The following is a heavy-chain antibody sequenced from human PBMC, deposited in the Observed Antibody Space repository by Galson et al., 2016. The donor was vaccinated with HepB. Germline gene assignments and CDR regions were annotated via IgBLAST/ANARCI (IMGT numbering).Heavy chain of an antibody. J-gene: IGHJ4*02. CDR2: IYHSGST. CDR1: GGSISSGGYY. D-gene: IGHD3-10*01. V-gene: IGHV4-31*01. Sequence: TLSLTCTVSGGSISSGGYYWSWIRQHPGKGLEWIGYIYHSGSTYYNPSLKSPVSISVDTSKNQFSLRLSSVTAADTAVYYCARDRSSGSGNFGYWGQGTLVTVSS. CDR3: ARDRSSGSGNFGY.